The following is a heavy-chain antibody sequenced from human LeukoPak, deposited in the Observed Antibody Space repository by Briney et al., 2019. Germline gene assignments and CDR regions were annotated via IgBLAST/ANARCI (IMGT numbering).Heavy chain of an antibody. CDR2: IYYSGST. V-gene: IGHV4-39*01. CDR1: GGSISSSSYY. CDR3: ARLSLGVPATLLDY. Sequence: PSETLSLTCTVSGGSISSSSYYWGWIRQPPGKGLEWIASIYYSGSTYYNPSLKSRVTISVGTSNNQFSLKLSSVTAADTAVYHCARLSLGVPATLLDYWGQGTLVTVSS. J-gene: IGHJ4*02. D-gene: IGHD2-15*01.